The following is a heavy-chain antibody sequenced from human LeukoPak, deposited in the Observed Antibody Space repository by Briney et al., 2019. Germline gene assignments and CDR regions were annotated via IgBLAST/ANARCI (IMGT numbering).Heavy chain of an antibody. J-gene: IGHJ4*02. CDR1: GFIFSKHY. Sequence: GGSLRLSCTTSGFIFSKHYMNWFRQAPGKGLEWVAYISSSGEYIYYADSVKGRFTISRDNSKNTLYLQMNSLRAEDTAVYYCARDLSSWEGPIDYWGQGTLVTVSS. CDR2: ISSSGEYI. D-gene: IGHD6-13*01. CDR3: ARDLSSWEGPIDY. V-gene: IGHV3-21*05.